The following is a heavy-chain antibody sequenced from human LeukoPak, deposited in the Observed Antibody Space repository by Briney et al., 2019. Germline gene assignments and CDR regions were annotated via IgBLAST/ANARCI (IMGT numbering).Heavy chain of an antibody. CDR3: ARDRAVSWFDS. CDR2: ISGSSGII. D-gene: IGHD3-10*01. Sequence: GGSLRLSCAASGFTFNTYTMNWVRQAPGKGLEWVSYISGSSGIIDCADSVRGRFTISRDNAKNSLYLQMNSLRAEDTAVYYCARDRAVSWFDSWGLGTLVTVSS. CDR1: GFTFNTYT. J-gene: IGHJ5*01. V-gene: IGHV3-48*01.